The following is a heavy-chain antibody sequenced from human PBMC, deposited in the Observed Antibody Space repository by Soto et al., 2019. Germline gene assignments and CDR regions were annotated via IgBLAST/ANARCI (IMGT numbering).Heavy chain of an antibody. V-gene: IGHV3-30-3*01. J-gene: IGHJ4*02. CDR3: ARDVYLQSFDS. D-gene: IGHD2-2*02. Sequence: GGSLRLSCAASGFTFSSYAMHWVRQAPGKGLEWVAVISYDGSNKYYADSVKGRFTMSRDNTQNTLYLQMNSLRAEDTAVYYCARDVYLQSFDSWGQGTLVTVSS. CDR1: GFTFSSYA. CDR2: ISYDGSNK.